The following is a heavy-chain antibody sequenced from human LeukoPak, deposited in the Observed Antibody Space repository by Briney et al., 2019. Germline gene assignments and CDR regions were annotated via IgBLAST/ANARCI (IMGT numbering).Heavy chain of an antibody. CDR1: GGSFSGYY. CDR2: INHSGST. J-gene: IGHJ1*01. Sequence: PSETLSLTCAVYGGSFSGYYWSWIRQPPGKGLEWIGEINHSGSTNYNPSLKSRVTISVDTSKNQFSLKLSSVTAADTAVYYCARGRVVTQYFQHWGQGTLVTVSS. V-gene: IGHV4-34*01. D-gene: IGHD4-23*01. CDR3: ARGRVVTQYFQH.